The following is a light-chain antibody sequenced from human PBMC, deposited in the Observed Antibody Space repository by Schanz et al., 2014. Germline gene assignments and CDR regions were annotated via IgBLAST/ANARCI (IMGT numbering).Light chain of an antibody. Sequence: DIRLTQSPSSLSASVGDRVTITCRASQNINIYVNWYQHQPGRAPKLLIYTASNLQSGVPSRFSGSGSGTDFTLTISSLQPEDFATYYCQQSYSTPLTFGPGTKVDIK. CDR2: TAS. CDR1: QNINIY. CDR3: QQSYSTPLT. J-gene: IGKJ3*01. V-gene: IGKV1-39*01.